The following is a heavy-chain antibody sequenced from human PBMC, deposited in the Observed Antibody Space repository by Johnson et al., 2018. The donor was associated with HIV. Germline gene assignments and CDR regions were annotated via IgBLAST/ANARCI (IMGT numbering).Heavy chain of an antibody. V-gene: IGHV3-30-3*01. Sequence: VQLVESGGGVVQPGGSLRLSCAASGFTFSSYAMHWVRQAPGKGLEWVAVISYDGSNKYYADSVKGRFTISRDNSKNTLYLQMNSLRAEHTAVYYCANSRGYGDALNIWGQGKMVTVSS. J-gene: IGHJ3*02. CDR3: ANSRGYGDALNI. CDR2: ISYDGSNK. CDR1: GFTFSSYA. D-gene: IGHD5-18*01.